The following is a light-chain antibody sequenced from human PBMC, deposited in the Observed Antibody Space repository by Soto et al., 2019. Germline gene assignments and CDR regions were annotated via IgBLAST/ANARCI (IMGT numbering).Light chain of an antibody. CDR2: AAS. V-gene: IGKV3-20*01. J-gene: IGKJ2*01. CDR3: QQQGT. CDR1: RSLSSSY. Sequence: EIVLTQSPGTLSLSPGERATLSCRASRSLSSSYVVWYQEKPGQAPRLLIYAASRSASGIPDRFSGSGSATEYTLNISRLEPEDFEVYYCQQQGTFGQGTKLEIK.